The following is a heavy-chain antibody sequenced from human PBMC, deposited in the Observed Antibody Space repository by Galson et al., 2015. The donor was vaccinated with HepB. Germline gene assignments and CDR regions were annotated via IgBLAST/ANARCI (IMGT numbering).Heavy chain of an antibody. Sequence: SVKVSCKASGYSFRHHGISWVRQAPGQGLEWLGWIGSDNSETKYTEKFQGRVTMTTDISMSTSYMELRSLRSDDTAVYYCARAVLGSLYGDFDYWGQGTLITVSS. CDR2: IGSDNSET. D-gene: IGHD2-15*01. V-gene: IGHV1-18*04. CDR1: GYSFRHHG. J-gene: IGHJ4*01. CDR3: ARAVLGSLYGDFDY.